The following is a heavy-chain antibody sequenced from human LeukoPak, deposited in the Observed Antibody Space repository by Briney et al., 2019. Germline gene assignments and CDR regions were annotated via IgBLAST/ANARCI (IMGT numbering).Heavy chain of an antibody. CDR1: GYTFVIYV. J-gene: IGHJ4*02. Sequence: GASVKVSCNASGYTFVIYVINCVPHAPGRGPEFIVCISTYNGNTKYALKFQDRVSLTREPSTSTAYMELKSLTSDERAVYYCARDSFDHWGQGTLVIVSS. CDR3: ARDSFDH. CDR2: ISTYNGNT. V-gene: IGHV1-18*01.